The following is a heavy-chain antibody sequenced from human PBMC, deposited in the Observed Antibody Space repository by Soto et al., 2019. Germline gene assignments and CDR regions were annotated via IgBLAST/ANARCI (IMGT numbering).Heavy chain of an antibody. CDR3: ARFRDYGDYQDYYYGMDV. V-gene: IGHV5-51*01. J-gene: IGHJ6*02. CDR2: IYPGDSDT. CDR1: GYSFTSYW. Sequence: GESLKISCKGSGYSFTSYWIGWVRQMPGKGLEWMGIIYPGDSDTRYSPSFQGQVTISADKSISTAYLQWSSLKASDTAMYYCARFRDYGDYQDYYYGMDVWGQGTTVTVSS. D-gene: IGHD4-17*01.